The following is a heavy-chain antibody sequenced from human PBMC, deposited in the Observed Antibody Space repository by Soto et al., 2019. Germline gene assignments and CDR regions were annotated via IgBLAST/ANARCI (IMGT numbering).Heavy chain of an antibody. D-gene: IGHD6-19*01. CDR1: GYSFTSYC. CDR2: IYPGDSDT. CDR3: ARNGMAVAVSVNWFDP. Sequence: GESLKISGKGSGYSFTSYCIGWVRQMPWKGLEWMGIIYPGDSDTRYSPSFQGQVTISADKSISTAYLQWSSLKASDTAMYYCARNGMAVAVSVNWFDPWGQGPMVTV. V-gene: IGHV5-51*01. J-gene: IGHJ5*02.